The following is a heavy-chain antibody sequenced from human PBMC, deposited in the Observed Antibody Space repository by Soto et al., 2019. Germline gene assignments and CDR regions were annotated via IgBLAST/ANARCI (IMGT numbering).Heavy chain of an antibody. Sequence: GWSLRLSCASSVFTFSSYAMSWVRQAPGKGLEWVSAISGSGGSTYYADSVKGRFTISRDNSKNTLYLQMNSLRAEDTAVYYCAKRVPDYYDSSGYYKPWGQGTLVTVSS. CDR2: ISGSGGST. CDR1: VFTFSSYA. V-gene: IGHV3-23*01. D-gene: IGHD3-22*01. J-gene: IGHJ5*02. CDR3: AKRVPDYYDSSGYYKP.